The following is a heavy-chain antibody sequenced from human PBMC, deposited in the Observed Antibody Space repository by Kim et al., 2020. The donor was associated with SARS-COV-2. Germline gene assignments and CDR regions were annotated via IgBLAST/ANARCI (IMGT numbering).Heavy chain of an antibody. J-gene: IGHJ6*02. V-gene: IGHV3-48*03. CDR1: GFTFSSYE. Sequence: GGSLRLSCAASGFTFSSYEMNWVRQAPGKGLEWVSYISSSGSTIYYADSVKGRFTISRDNAKNSLYLQMNSLRAEDTAVYYCARLLQDSSGWYKVYYYGMDVWGQGTTVTVSS. CDR2: ISSSGSTI. CDR3: ARLLQDSSGWYKVYYYGMDV. D-gene: IGHD6-19*01.